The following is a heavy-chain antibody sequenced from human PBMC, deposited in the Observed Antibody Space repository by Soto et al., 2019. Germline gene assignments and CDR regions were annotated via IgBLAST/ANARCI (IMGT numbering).Heavy chain of an antibody. CDR3: AKDTLAFDYGDLGLDY. D-gene: IGHD4-17*01. CDR2: ISWNSGSI. J-gene: IGHJ4*02. CDR1: GFTFDDYA. V-gene: IGHV3-9*01. Sequence: EVQLVESGGGLVQPGRSLRLSCAASGFTFDDYAMHWVRQAPGKGLEWVSRISWNSGSIGYADSVKGRFTISRDNAKNSLYLQMNSLRAEDTALYYCAKDTLAFDYGDLGLDYWGQGTLVTVSS.